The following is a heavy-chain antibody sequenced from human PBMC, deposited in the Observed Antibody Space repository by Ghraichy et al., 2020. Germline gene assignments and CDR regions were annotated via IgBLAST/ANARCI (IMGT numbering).Heavy chain of an antibody. CDR3: ASIFASSWYRVDY. Sequence: SETLSLTCAVSGGSISSSNWWSWVRQPPGKGLEWIGEIYHSGSTNYNPSLKSRVTISVDKSKNQFSLKLSSVTAADTAVYYCASIFASSWYRVDYWGQGTLVTVSS. D-gene: IGHD6-13*01. J-gene: IGHJ4*02. V-gene: IGHV4-4*02. CDR1: GGSISSSNW. CDR2: IYHSGST.